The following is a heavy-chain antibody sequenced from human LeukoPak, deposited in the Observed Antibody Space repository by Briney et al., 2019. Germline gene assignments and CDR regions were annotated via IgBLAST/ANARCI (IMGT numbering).Heavy chain of an antibody. Sequence: ATVKISCKASGSTVTDYYIHWVQQAPGKGLEWMGRVDPEEGETIYADRFQGRLIITADTFTDTAYMELSSLRSEDTAVYFCATSPSVPAAPNDYWGQGTLVTVSS. J-gene: IGHJ4*02. CDR2: VDPEEGET. D-gene: IGHD2-2*01. V-gene: IGHV1-69-2*01. CDR3: ATSPSVPAAPNDY. CDR1: GSTVTDYY.